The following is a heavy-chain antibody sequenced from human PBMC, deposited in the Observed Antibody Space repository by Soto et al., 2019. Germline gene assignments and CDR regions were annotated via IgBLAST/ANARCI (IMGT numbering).Heavy chain of an antibody. CDR3: ARQTTVNYYYYYGMDV. J-gene: IGHJ6*02. D-gene: IGHD4-4*01. V-gene: IGHV1-3*01. Sequence: ASVKVSCKASGCTFTSYAMHWVRQAPGQRLEWMGWINAGNGNTKYSQKFQGRVTITRDTSASTAYMELSSLRSEDTAVYYCARQTTVNYYYYYGMDVWGQGTTVTVSS. CDR2: INAGNGNT. CDR1: GCTFTSYA.